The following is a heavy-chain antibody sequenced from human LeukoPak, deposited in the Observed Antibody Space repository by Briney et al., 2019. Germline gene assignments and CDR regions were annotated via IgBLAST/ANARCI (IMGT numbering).Heavy chain of an antibody. D-gene: IGHD6-19*01. Sequence: PGGSLRLTCAASGFTFSSYSMNWVRQAPGKGLEWVSYISSSSSTIYYADSVKGRFTISRDNAKNSLYLQMNSLRAEDTAVYYCARRSGIAVAGMVAFDIWGQGTMVTVSS. J-gene: IGHJ3*02. CDR1: GFTFSSYS. CDR2: ISSSSSTI. CDR3: ARRSGIAVAGMVAFDI. V-gene: IGHV3-48*01.